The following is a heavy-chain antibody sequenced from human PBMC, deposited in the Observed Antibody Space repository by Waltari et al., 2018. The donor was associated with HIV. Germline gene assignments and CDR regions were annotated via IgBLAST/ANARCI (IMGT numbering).Heavy chain of an antibody. J-gene: IGHJ4*02. CDR3: ARQRQSRRDPFDY. CDR2: IFYTGST. Sequence: QLQLQESGPGLVKPSETLSLTCTVSGGSISSGLYYWGWIRLPPGKGLEWIGSIFYTGSTYDNPSRRGRATMSVETSKNLFSLQLGAVTAADTAVYYCARQRQSRRDPFDYWGQGTLVTVSS. V-gene: IGHV4-39*01. CDR1: GGSISSGLYY.